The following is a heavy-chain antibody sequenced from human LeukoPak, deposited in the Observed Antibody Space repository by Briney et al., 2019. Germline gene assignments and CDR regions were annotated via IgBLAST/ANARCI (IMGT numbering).Heavy chain of an antibody. J-gene: IGHJ4*02. V-gene: IGHV4-59*01. CDR1: GFTFSNAW. Sequence: GSLRLSCAASGFTFSNAWMSWIRQPPGKGLEWIGYIYYTGSTNYNPSLKSRVIISLDTSKNQFSLKLSSVTAADTAVYYCARTLSRWDPFDYWGQGTLVTVSS. CDR3: ARTLSRWDPFDY. CDR2: IYYTGST. D-gene: IGHD1-26*01.